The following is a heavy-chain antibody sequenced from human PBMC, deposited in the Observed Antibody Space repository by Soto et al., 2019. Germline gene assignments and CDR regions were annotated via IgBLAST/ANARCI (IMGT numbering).Heavy chain of an antibody. CDR2: MTASGVTM. D-gene: IGHD3-10*01. CDR3: ARDGGASTFDFDS. CDR1: GLPFIGHS. J-gene: IGHJ4*02. Sequence: VSLRLSCAAAGLPFIGHSLNWISPAPGKGLEWIAYMTASGVTMYADSVKGRFTISRDNAKNSLYLQMDSLRVEDTAVYYCARDGGASTFDFDSWGQGTLVTVSS. V-gene: IGHV3-48*04.